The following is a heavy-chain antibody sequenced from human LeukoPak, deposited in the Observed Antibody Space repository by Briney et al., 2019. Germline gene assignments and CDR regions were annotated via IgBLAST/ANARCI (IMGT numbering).Heavy chain of an antibody. CDR1: GFTFSNYG. Sequence: GGSLRLSCAASGFTFSNYGMNWVRQAPGKGLEWVSYISSSSSTTYYADSMKGRFTISRDNAKNSLFLQMNSLIAEDTAVYYCARLPAYCSSTSCYYDYWGQGTLVTVSS. CDR2: ISSSSSTT. J-gene: IGHJ4*02. V-gene: IGHV3-48*04. CDR3: ARLPAYCSSTSCYYDY. D-gene: IGHD2-2*01.